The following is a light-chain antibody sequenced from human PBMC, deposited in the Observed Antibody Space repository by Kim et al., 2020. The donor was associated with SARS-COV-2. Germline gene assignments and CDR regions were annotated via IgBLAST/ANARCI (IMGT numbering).Light chain of an antibody. CDR1: ESLNDW. Sequence: ASVGDRVTITCRASESLNDWLAWYQQKPGKTPKLLIYKASNLESGVPSRFSGSGSGTEFTLTISSLQPDDFATYYCQQYVSYLWTFGQGTKVEIK. J-gene: IGKJ1*01. V-gene: IGKV1-5*03. CDR3: QQYVSYLWT. CDR2: KAS.